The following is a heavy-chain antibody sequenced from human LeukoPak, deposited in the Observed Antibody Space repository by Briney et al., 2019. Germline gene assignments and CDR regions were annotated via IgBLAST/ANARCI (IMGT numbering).Heavy chain of an antibody. Sequence: GESLKISCKGSGYSFTSYWISWARQMPGKSLEWVGRIDPSDSYINYSPSFQGHVTISADKSISTAYLQWTSLKASDTAMYYCARLTGYGSLDYWGQGTLVTVSS. J-gene: IGHJ4*02. CDR3: ARLTGYGSLDY. V-gene: IGHV5-10-1*01. D-gene: IGHD3-10*01. CDR1: GYSFTSYW. CDR2: IDPSDSYI.